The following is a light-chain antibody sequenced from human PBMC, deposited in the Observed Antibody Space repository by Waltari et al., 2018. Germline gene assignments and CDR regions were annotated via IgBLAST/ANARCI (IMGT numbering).Light chain of an antibody. CDR2: ASS. CDR3: QHHFRISAT. J-gene: IGKJ1*01. V-gene: IGKV3-20*01. Sequence: IVLTQSPGTLSLSPGGRATLSCRASQNIGHYLAWYQQKPGQAPRLLIYASSTRATGIPDRFSGSGSGADFSLTITGLEPDDFAVYYCQHHFRISATFGQGTKV. CDR1: QNIGHY.